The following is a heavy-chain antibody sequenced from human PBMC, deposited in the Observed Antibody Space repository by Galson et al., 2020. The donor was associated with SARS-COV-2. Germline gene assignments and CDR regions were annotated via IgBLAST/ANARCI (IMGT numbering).Heavy chain of an antibody. D-gene: IGHD3-3*01. V-gene: IGHV1-18*04. Sequence: ASVKVSCKASGDIFSSYAIIWVRQTPGQGLEWMGWISGYNGHTKYAQKFQDRVTMTTDTSTSTAYMELRSLRSDDTAVYYCARAIFGGFDYWGQGTLVTISS. J-gene: IGHJ4*02. CDR2: ISGYNGHT. CDR1: GDIFSSYA. CDR3: ARAIFGGFDY.